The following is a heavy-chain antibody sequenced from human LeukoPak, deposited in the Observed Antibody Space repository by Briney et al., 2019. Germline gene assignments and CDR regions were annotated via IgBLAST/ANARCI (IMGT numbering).Heavy chain of an antibody. J-gene: IGHJ5*02. CDR1: GGSISSSSCY. V-gene: IGHV4-39*01. Sequence: SETLSLTCTVSGGSISSSSCYWGWLRQPPGKGLEWIGSIYYSGSTYYNPSLKSRVTISVDTSKNQFSLKLSSVTAADTAVYYCARHRITMVRGVNNWFDPWGQGTLVTVSS. D-gene: IGHD3-10*01. CDR2: IYYSGST. CDR3: ARHRITMVRGVNNWFDP.